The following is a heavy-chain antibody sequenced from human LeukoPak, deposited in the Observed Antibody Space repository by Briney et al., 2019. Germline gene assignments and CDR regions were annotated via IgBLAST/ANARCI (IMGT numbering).Heavy chain of an antibody. V-gene: IGHV3-21*01. J-gene: IGHJ3*02. D-gene: IGHD1-1*01. Sequence: GGSLRLSCAASGFTFSSYSMNWVRQAPGKGLEWVSSISSSCSYIYYADSVKGRFTISRDNAKNSLYPQMNSLRAEDTAVYYCARDGELERVDAFDIWGQGTMVTVSS. CDR1: GFTFSSYS. CDR2: ISSSCSYI. CDR3: ARDGELERVDAFDI.